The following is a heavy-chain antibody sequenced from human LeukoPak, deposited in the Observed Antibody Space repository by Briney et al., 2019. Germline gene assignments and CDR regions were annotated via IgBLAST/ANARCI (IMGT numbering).Heavy chain of an antibody. Sequence: GRSLRLSCAASGFTFSSYAMHWVRQAPGKGLEWVAVISYDGSNKYCADSVKGRFTISRDNSKNTLYLQMNSLRAEDTAVYYCAGGELSAFDYWGQGTLVTVSS. CDR1: GFTFSSYA. V-gene: IGHV3-30*04. D-gene: IGHD3-16*02. CDR2: ISYDGSNK. CDR3: AGGELSAFDY. J-gene: IGHJ4*02.